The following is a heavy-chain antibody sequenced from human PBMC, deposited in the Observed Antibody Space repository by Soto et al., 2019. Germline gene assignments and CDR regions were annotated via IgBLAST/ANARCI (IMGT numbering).Heavy chain of an antibody. V-gene: IGHV4-31*03. Sequence: HVQLQESGPGLVKPSQTLSLTCTVYGGSISSGGYYWSWIRQHQGTGLELIGYIYYSGSTYYNPSLKSRFTISVNTSKKQFSLKLSSVTASDTSGYYCASPTVRYDWYFDLWGRGTLVTVSS. J-gene: IGHJ2*01. CDR2: IYYSGST. CDR1: GGSISSGGYY. D-gene: IGHD3-10*01. CDR3: ASPTVRYDWYFDL.